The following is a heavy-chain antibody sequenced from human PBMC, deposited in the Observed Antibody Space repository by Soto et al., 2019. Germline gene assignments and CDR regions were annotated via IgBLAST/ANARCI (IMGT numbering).Heavy chain of an antibody. Sequence: HPGGSLRLSCAASGFTFSSYEMAWVRQAPGKGLQWVSYISSGGSEIRYADSVKGRFTISRDDAKNSLYLQMNGLRAEDTAAYYCAGGIMYSGSYQHWGQGTLVTVSS. V-gene: IGHV3-48*03. CDR2: ISSGGSEI. CDR3: AGGIMYSGSYQH. CDR1: GFTFSSYE. D-gene: IGHD1-26*01. J-gene: IGHJ4*02.